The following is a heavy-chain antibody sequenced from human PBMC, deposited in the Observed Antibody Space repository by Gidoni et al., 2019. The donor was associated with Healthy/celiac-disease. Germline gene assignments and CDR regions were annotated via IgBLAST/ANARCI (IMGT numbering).Heavy chain of an antibody. CDR2: IWYDGSNK. D-gene: IGHD2-21*01. J-gene: IGHJ6*02. CDR1: GFTFSSYG. V-gene: IGHV3-33*01. CDR3: ARGDYGMDV. Sequence: QVQLVASGGGVVQPGRSLRLSCAASGFTFSSYGMHWVRQAPGKGLEWVAVIWYDGSNKYYADSVKGRFTISRDNSKNTLYLQMNSLRAEDTAVYYCARGDYGMDVWGQGTTVTVSS.